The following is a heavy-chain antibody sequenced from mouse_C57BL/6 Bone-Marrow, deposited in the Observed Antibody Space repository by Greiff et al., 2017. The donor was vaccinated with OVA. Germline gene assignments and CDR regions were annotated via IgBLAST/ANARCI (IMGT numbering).Heavy chain of an antibody. CDR3: ARSSYYDYDWFAY. CDR2: INPSNGGT. Sequence: VKLQQPGTELVKPGASVKLSCKASGYTFTSYWMHWVKQRPGQGLEWIGNINPSNGGTNYNEKFKSKATLTVDKSSSTAYMQLSSLTSEDSAVYYCARSSYYDYDWFAYWGQGTLVTVSA. V-gene: IGHV1-53*01. CDR1: GYTFTSYW. D-gene: IGHD2-4*01. J-gene: IGHJ3*01.